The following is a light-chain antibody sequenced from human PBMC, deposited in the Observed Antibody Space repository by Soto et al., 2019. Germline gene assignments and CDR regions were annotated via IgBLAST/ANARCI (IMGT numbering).Light chain of an antibody. CDR2: DVS. CDR1: SSDVGGYNF. CDR3: SSYRIRSPPDYV. Sequence: QSVLTQPASVSGSPGQSITISCIGTSSDVGGYNFVSWYQQHPGEAPKLIIFDVSHRPSGISTRFSGSKSGNTASLTISGLQAEDESDYSCSSYRIRSPPDYVFGTGTKLTVL. J-gene: IGLJ1*01. V-gene: IGLV2-14*03.